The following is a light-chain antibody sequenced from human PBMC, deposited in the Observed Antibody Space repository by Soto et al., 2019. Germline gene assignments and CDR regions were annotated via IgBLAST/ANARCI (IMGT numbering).Light chain of an antibody. Sequence: EIELTQSPATLSLSPGDRATLSCRASQSVSSYLTWYQQKPGQAPRLLIYDASNLATGIPARFSGSGSGTDFTLTISSLQPEDFATYYCQQSYSTPWTFGQGTKLEIK. CDR3: QQSYSTPWT. J-gene: IGKJ1*01. V-gene: IGKV3-11*01. CDR1: QSVSSY. CDR2: DAS.